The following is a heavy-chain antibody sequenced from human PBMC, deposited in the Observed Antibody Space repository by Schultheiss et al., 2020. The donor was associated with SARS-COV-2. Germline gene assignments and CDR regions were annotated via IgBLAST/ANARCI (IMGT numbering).Heavy chain of an antibody. V-gene: IGHV3-33*08. Sequence: GGSLRLSCAASGFTVSSNYMSWVRQAPGKGLEWVAVIWYDGSNKYYADSVKGRFTISRDNSKNTLYLQMNSLRAEDTAVYYCARDQWSSSWYVDYWGQGTLVTVSS. D-gene: IGHD6-13*01. CDR1: GFTVSSNY. CDR2: IWYDGSNK. J-gene: IGHJ4*02. CDR3: ARDQWSSSWYVDY.